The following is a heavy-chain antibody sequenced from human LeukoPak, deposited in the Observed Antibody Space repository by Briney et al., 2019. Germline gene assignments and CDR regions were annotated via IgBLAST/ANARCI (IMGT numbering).Heavy chain of an antibody. CDR3: VRIAAAGRGGDY. CDR2: ISSSSSYT. J-gene: IGHJ4*02. V-gene: IGHV3-11*03. D-gene: IGHD6-13*01. CDR1: GFTFSDYY. Sequence: GGSLRLSCAASGFTFSDYYMSWIRQAPGKGLEWISYISSSSSYTNYADSVKGRFTISRDNAKNTLYLQMNSLRAEDTAVYYCVRIAAAGRGGDYWGQGTLVTVPS.